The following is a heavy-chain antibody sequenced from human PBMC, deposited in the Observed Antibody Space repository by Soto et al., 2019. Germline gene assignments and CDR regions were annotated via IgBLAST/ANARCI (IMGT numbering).Heavy chain of an antibody. CDR1: GVSISSGEYY. CDR3: AAGGGLPRYY. Sequence: SETLSLTCTVSGVSISSGEYYWTWIRQPPGKGLEWIGYISYSGSTHYSPSLKSRVSITVDTSKNQFSLKLSSVTAADTAVYYCAAGGGLPRYYWGQGTLVTVSS. CDR2: ISYSGST. J-gene: IGHJ4*02. D-gene: IGHD5-12*01. V-gene: IGHV4-30-4*01.